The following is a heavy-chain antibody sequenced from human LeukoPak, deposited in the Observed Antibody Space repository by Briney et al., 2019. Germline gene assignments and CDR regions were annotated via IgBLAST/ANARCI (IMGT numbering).Heavy chain of an antibody. CDR3: ASLFRVTGYGTPFDY. CDR1: GGSFSGYY. V-gene: IGHV4-34*01. J-gene: IGHJ4*02. CDR2: INHSGST. Sequence: SETLSLTCAVYGGSFSGYYWSWIRQPPGKGLEWIGEINHSGSTNYNPSLKSRVTISVDTSKNQFSLKLSSVTAADTAVYYCASLFRVTGYGTPFDYWGQGTLVTVSS. D-gene: IGHD3-9*01.